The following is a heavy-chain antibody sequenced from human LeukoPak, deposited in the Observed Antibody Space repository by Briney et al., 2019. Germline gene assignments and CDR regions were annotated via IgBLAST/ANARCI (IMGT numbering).Heavy chain of an antibody. Sequence: GGSLRLSCAASGFTFSSYAMHWVRQAPGKGLEWVAVISYDGSNKYYADSVKGRFTISRDNSKNTLFLQMNSLRAEDTAPYYCAKSVAIYFYYGLDVWGQGTTVTVSS. J-gene: IGHJ6*02. CDR3: AKSVAIYFYYGLDV. D-gene: IGHD3-3*01. CDR2: ISYDGSNK. CDR1: GFTFSSYA. V-gene: IGHV3-30-3*02.